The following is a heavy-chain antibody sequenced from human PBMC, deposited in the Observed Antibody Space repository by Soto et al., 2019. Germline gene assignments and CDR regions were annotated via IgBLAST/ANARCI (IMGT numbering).Heavy chain of an antibody. J-gene: IGHJ4*02. D-gene: IGHD3-3*01. CDR3: AHIGKGISIFGVVRQHSDY. V-gene: IGHV2-5*01. CDR2: IYWNDDK. Sequence: QSTLKESGPTLVKPTQTLTLTCTFSGFSLSTSGVGVGWIRQPPGKALEWLALIYWNDDKRYSPSLKSRLTITKDTSKNQVVLTTTNMDPVDTATYYCAHIGKGISIFGVVRQHSDYWGQGTLVTVSS. CDR1: GFSLSTSGVG.